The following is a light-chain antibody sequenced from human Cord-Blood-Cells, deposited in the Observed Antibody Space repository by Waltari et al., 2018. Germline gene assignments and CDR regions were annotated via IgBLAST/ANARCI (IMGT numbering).Light chain of an antibody. CDR1: QSVLYSSNNKNY. Sequence: DIVMTQSPDSLAVSLGERATINCKSSQSVLYSSNNKNYLAWYQQKPGQPPKLLIYWASTRESGVPYRFSGSGSGTDFTLTISSLQAEDVAAYYCQQYYSTPPTFGQGTKVEIK. CDR3: QQYYSTPPT. CDR2: WAS. V-gene: IGKV4-1*01. J-gene: IGKJ1*01.